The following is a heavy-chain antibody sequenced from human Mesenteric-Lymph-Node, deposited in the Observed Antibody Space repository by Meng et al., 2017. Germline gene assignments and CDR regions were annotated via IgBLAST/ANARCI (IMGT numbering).Heavy chain of an antibody. Sequence: ASVKVSCKPSGYTFTDNYIHWVRQAPGQGLEWMGWINIKSGATKYAQNFQGWVTMTRDTSITTAYMELSRLTYDDAAVYYCARGSGTSWFDYWGQGTPVTVYS. J-gene: IGHJ4*02. CDR1: GYTFTDNY. V-gene: IGHV1-2*04. D-gene: IGHD6-13*01. CDR3: ARGSGTSWFDY. CDR2: INIKSGAT.